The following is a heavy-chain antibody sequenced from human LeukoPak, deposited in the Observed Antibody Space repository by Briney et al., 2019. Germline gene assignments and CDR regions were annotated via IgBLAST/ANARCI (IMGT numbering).Heavy chain of an antibody. V-gene: IGHV3-21*01. Sequence: GGSLRLSCAASGFTFSSYTMNWVRQAPGKGLEWVSSISSGSSYIYYADSVKGRFTISRGNAKNSLFLQMSSLGAEDTAVYYCARDSNWGHIDFWGQGTLVTVSS. CDR2: ISSGSSYI. CDR3: ARDSNWGHIDF. D-gene: IGHD7-27*01. CDR1: GFTFSSYT. J-gene: IGHJ4*02.